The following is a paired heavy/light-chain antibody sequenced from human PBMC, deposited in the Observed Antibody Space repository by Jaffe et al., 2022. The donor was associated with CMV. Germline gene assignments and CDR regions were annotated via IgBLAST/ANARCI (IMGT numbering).Light chain of an antibody. CDR1: QGISTY. J-gene: IGKJ2*01. Sequence: DIQLTQSPSFLSASVGDRVTVTCRASQGISTYLAWYQQKPGKAPKTLIYAASTLQSGVPSRFSGSGSGTEFTLTISSLQPEDFATYYCQQVNSSPHTFGQGTKLEIK. CDR3: QQVNSSPHT. V-gene: IGKV1-9*01. CDR2: AAS.
Heavy chain of an antibody. CDR2: IKSKTDGGTT. CDR3: ATGVLELRGYYYYYYGMDV. V-gene: IGHV3-15*01. CDR1: GFTFSNAW. J-gene: IGHJ6*02. Sequence: EVQLVESGGGLVKPGGSLRLSCAASGFTFSNAWMSWVRQAPGKGLEWVGRIKSKTDGGTTDYAAPVKGRFTISRDDSKNTLYLQMNSLKTEDTAVYYCATGVLELRGYYYYYYGMDVWGQGTTVTVSS. D-gene: IGHD1-7*01.